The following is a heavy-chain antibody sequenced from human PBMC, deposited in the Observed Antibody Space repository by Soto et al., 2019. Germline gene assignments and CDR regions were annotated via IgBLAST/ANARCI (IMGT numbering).Heavy chain of an antibody. J-gene: IGHJ4*02. CDR1: GFTFSDYA. D-gene: IGHD6-19*01. Sequence: VQLVESGGGVVQPGRSLRLSCAASGFTFSDYAMHLVRQAPGKGLEWVAVVSHDGRNTHYADSVKGRFPISRDSSKNTVSLEMTSLRAEDTAVYYCAKGGRQWLVTSDFNYWGQGALVTVSS. CDR2: VSHDGRNT. V-gene: IGHV3-30*18. CDR3: AKGGRQWLVTSDFNY.